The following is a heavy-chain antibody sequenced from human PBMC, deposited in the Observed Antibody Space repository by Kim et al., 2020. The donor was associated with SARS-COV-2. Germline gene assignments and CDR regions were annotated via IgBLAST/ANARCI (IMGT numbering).Heavy chain of an antibody. V-gene: IGHV4-34*01. CDR3: ARVRTYYYDSSGYYDY. D-gene: IGHD3-22*01. J-gene: IGHJ4*02. Sequence: SLKSRVTISVDTSKNHFSLKLSSVTAADTAVYYCARVRTYYYDSSGYYDYWGQGTLVTVSS.